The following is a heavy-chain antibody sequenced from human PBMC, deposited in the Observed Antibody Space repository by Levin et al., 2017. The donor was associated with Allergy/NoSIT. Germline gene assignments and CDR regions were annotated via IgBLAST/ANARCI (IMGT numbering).Heavy chain of an antibody. D-gene: IGHD2-8*02. Sequence: PGGSLRLSCAASGFTFNNYAIHWVRQAPGKGLEWVAVIEYDGSDKYYGDSVKGRFTISRDKSKNTLYLQMNSLRVEDTAVYYCARVIGQPTGYYGMDVWGQGTTVTVSS. CDR3: ARVIGQPTGYYGMDV. J-gene: IGHJ6*02. V-gene: IGHV3-33*05. CDR2: IEYDGSDK. CDR1: GFTFNNYA.